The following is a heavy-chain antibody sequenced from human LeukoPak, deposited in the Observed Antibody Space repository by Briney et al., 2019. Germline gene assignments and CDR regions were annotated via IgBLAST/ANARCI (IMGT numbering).Heavy chain of an antibody. CDR3: ARGIAAYAP. Sequence: SETLSLTCTVSGGSISTYYWSWIRQPPGKGLEWIGYIYYSGSTNYNPSLKSRVTISVDTSKNHFSLKLNSVTAADAAVYYCARGIAAYAPWGQGTLVTVSS. V-gene: IGHV4-59*01. J-gene: IGHJ5*02. CDR1: GGSISTYY. CDR2: IYYSGST. D-gene: IGHD6-13*01.